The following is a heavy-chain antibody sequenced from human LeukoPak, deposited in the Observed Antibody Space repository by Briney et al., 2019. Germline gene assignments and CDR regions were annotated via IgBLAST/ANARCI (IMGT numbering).Heavy chain of an antibody. Sequence: ASVKVSCKASGYTFTSYGISWVRQAPGQGLEWMGWISAYNGNTNYAQKLQGRVTMTTDTSTSTAYMELRSLRSDDTAVYYCARDRRWELATYYYYGMDVWGQGTTVTVSS. CDR1: GYTFTSYG. V-gene: IGHV1-18*01. CDR3: ARDRRWELATYYYYGMDV. J-gene: IGHJ6*02. D-gene: IGHD1-26*01. CDR2: ISAYNGNT.